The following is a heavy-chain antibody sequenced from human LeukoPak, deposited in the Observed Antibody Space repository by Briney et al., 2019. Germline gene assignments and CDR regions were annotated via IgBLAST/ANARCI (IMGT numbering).Heavy chain of an antibody. CDR3: ARAPIVGATRAFDI. Sequence: SETLSLTCTVSGGSISSGGYYWSWIRQPPGKGLEWIGEINHSGSTNYNPSLKSRVTISVDTSKNQFSLKLSSVTAADTAVYYCARAPIVGATRAFDIWGQGTMVTVSS. V-gene: IGHV4-39*07. CDR2: INHSGST. D-gene: IGHD1-26*01. J-gene: IGHJ3*02. CDR1: GGSISSGGYY.